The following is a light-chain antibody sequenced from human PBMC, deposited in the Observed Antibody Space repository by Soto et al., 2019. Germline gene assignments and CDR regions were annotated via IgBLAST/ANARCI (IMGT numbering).Light chain of an antibody. Sequence: DIQMTQSPSTLPASVGDRVTITCRASQSISSWLAWYQQKPGKAPKLLIYKTSSLESGVPSRFSGSGSGTDFTLTISSLQPDDFATYYCQQFAVSRTFGQGTKVDIK. V-gene: IGKV1-5*03. J-gene: IGKJ1*01. CDR3: QQFAVSRT. CDR2: KTS. CDR1: QSISSW.